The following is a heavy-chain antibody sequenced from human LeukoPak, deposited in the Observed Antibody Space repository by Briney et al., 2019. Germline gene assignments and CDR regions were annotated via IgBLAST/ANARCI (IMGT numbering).Heavy chain of an antibody. CDR1: GFTFSSYG. Sequence: GGSLRLSCAASGFTFSSYGMSWVRQAPGKGPEWVSAISGSGSSTYYADSVKGRFTISRDNSKNTVYLQMNSLRAEDTAVYYCAKGRIAPDYWGQGTLVTVSS. V-gene: IGHV3-23*01. CDR3: AKGRIAPDY. J-gene: IGHJ4*02. D-gene: IGHD6-13*01. CDR2: ISGSGSST.